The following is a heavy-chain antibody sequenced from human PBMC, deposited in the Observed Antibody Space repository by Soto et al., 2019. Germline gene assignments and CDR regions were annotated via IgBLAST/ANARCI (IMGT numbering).Heavy chain of an antibody. Sequence: KTSETLSLTCTVSGGSMRNYFWTWIRQPPGKGLEWIGYIHYSGTTSFFPSYNPSLRSRVTISEDTPKNQFSLKLLSVTTADTAVYFCAAGEASSRNLAPYYLAFWGQGTLVTVSS. CDR1: GGSMRNYF. J-gene: IGHJ4*02. CDR3: AAGEASSRNLAPYYLAF. D-gene: IGHD6-13*01. V-gene: IGHV4-59*01. CDR2: IHYSGTT.